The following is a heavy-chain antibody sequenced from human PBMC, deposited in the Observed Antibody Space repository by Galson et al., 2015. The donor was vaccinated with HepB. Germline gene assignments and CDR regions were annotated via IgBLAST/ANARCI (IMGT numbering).Heavy chain of an antibody. J-gene: IGHJ4*02. Sequence: SLRLSCAASGFNFSIYSMNWARQAPGEGLEWVSYISSSSGKHYADSVKGRFTISRDNAKISLYLQMNSLTVEDTAMYYCAREKGGWPDYWGQGTLVTVSS. CDR2: ISSSSGK. CDR3: AREKGGWPDY. D-gene: IGHD6-19*01. V-gene: IGHV3-48*01. CDR1: GFNFSIYS.